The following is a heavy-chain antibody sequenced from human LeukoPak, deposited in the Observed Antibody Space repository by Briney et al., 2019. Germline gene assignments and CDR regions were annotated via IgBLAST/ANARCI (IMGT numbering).Heavy chain of an antibody. CDR3: AREHYSDWFDP. J-gene: IGHJ5*02. D-gene: IGHD2-15*01. V-gene: IGHV4-61*02. CDR1: GGSISSGSSY. Sequence: PSQTPSLTCTVSGGSISSGSSYWSWIRQPAGKGLEWIGRIYTSGSTNYNPSLKSRVTISVDTSENHVSLKLSSVTAADTAVYYCAREHYSDWFDPWGQGTLVTVSS. CDR2: IYTSGST.